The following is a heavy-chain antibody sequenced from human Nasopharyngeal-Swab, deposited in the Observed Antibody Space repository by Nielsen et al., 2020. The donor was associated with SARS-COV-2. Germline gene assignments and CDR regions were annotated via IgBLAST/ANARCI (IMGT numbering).Heavy chain of an antibody. CDR3: ARVAGCSSTSCYSRGAFDI. V-gene: IGHV1-2*06. J-gene: IGHJ3*02. Sequence: ASVKVSCKASGYTFTGYYMHWVRQAPGQGLEWMGRINPNSGGTNYAQKFQGRVTMTRDTSISTAYMELSRLRSDDTAVYYCARVAGCSSTSCYSRGAFDIWGQGTMVPVSS. CDR2: INPNSGGT. D-gene: IGHD2-2*02. CDR1: GYTFTGYY.